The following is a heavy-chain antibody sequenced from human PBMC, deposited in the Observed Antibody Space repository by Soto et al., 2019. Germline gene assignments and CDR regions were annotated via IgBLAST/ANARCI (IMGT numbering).Heavy chain of an antibody. J-gene: IGHJ4*02. D-gene: IGHD3-10*01. Sequence: SETLSLTCTVSGGSISSGGYFWNWIRQHPGKGLEWIGYIHYSGITYYNPSLKSRLIISVDTSKNQFSLKLSSVTAADTAVYYCVGAGSSYNKYIFDYWGQGTLVTVSS. CDR2: IHYSGIT. CDR3: VGAGSSYNKYIFDY. CDR1: GGSISSGGYF. V-gene: IGHV4-31*03.